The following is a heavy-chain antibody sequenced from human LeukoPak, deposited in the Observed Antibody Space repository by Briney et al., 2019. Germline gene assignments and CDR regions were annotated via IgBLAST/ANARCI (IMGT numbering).Heavy chain of an antibody. V-gene: IGHV4-4*07. CDR1: GGSISSYY. CDR2: IYTSGST. CDR3: ARGSYCSGGTCMFDY. Sequence: SETLSLTCTVSGGSISSYYWSWIRQPAGKGLEWIGRIYTSGSTNYNPSLKSRVTMSVDTSKNQFSLKLSSVTAADTAVYYCARGSYCSGGTCMFDYWGQGTLVTVSS. J-gene: IGHJ4*02. D-gene: IGHD2-15*01.